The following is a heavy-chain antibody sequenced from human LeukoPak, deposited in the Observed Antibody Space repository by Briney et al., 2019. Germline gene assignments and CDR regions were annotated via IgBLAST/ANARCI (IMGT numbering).Heavy chain of an antibody. CDR1: GYTFTNYG. D-gene: IGHD2-15*01. CDR3: ARVGYCSSSSCPTTYYYYYYMDV. CDR2: ISAYKVNT. V-gene: IGHV1-18*01. Sequence: ASVKVSCKASGYTFTNYGISWVRQAPGQGLEWMGWISAYKVNTNYAQKFQGRVTMTKDTSTSTAHMEPRSLRSDDTAVYYCARVGYCSSSSCPTTYYYYYYMDVWGKGTTVTVSS. J-gene: IGHJ6*03.